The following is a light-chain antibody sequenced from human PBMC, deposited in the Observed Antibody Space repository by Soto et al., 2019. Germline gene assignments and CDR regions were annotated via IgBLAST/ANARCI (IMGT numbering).Light chain of an antibody. Sequence: EIVLTQSPGTLSLSPGERTTLSCRASQSVSSSYLAWYQQKPGQAPRLLIYGASSRATGIPDRFSGSVSGKDFTLTISRLEPEDFAVYYCQLYGSSPPYTFGQGTKLEIK. CDR2: GAS. V-gene: IGKV3-20*01. CDR1: QSVSSSY. J-gene: IGKJ2*01. CDR3: QLYGSSPPYT.